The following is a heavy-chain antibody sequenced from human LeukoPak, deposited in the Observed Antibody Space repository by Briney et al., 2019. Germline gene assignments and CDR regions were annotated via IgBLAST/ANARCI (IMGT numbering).Heavy chain of an antibody. J-gene: IGHJ4*02. CDR2: IYYSGST. V-gene: IGHV4-59*12. CDR3: ARGRFGDSFPLDY. D-gene: IGHD3-16*01. Sequence: PSETLSLTCTVSGGSLSSYYWSWIRQPPGRGLEWVGCIYYSGSTYYNTSLKSGVTISVDTSKNQFSLRRSSVTGADTGVYLCARGRFGDSFPLDYWGQETLVTVSS. CDR1: GGSLSSYY.